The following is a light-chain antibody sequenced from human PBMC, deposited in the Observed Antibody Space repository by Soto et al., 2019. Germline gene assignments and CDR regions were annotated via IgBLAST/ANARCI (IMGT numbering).Light chain of an antibody. CDR2: ANN. V-gene: IGLV1-44*01. J-gene: IGLJ3*02. Sequence: QSVLTQPPSASGTPGQRVTISCSGSTSNIGSNSVNWYEQLPGTAPKLLIYANNQRPSGVPDRFSGSKSGTSASLALSGLQSEEEADYYCATWDDSLNGWVFGGGTQLTVL. CDR1: TSNIGSNS. CDR3: ATWDDSLNGWV.